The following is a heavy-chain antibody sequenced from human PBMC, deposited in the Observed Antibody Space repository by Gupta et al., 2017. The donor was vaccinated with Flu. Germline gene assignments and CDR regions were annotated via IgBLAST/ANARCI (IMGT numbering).Heavy chain of an antibody. D-gene: IGHD1/OR15-1a*01. CDR2: IYYSGGT. V-gene: IGHV4-59*08. CDR1: GGSISGYY. CDR3: ARTVTTTGWSDGFDI. J-gene: IGHJ3*02. Sequence: QVQLQESGPGLVRPSETLSLTCTVSGGSISGYYWTWIRQPPGKGLEWIGYIYYSGGTNYNPSLKSRVTISIDTSKNQFSLNLSSVTAADTAVYYCARTVTTTGWSDGFDIWGQGTIVTVSS.